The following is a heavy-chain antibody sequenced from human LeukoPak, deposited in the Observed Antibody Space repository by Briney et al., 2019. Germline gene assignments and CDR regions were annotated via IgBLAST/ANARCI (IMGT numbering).Heavy chain of an antibody. V-gene: IGHV4-38-2*01. D-gene: IGHD6-19*01. CDR3: ARVTRNSGWFFDY. J-gene: IGHJ4*02. CDR1: GYSISGGYF. Sequence: SETLSLTCDVSGYSISGGYFWGWIRQPPGMGLEWIGSTAHRGSTYYNPSLKGRVSISIDGSKNQFSLSLTPATAADTAIYYCARVTRNSGWFFDYWGQGTLATVSS. CDR2: TAHRGST.